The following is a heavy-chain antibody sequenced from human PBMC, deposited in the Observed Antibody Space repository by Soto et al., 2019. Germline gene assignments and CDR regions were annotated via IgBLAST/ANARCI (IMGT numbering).Heavy chain of an antibody. CDR2: ISGSGGST. D-gene: IGHD1-1*01. Sequence: GSLRLSCAASGFTFSSYAMSWVRQAPGKELEWISAISGSGGSTYYADSVKGQFTISRDNSKNTLYLQMNSLRADDTALYFCARLEGLATISYYFDYWGQGTLVTVSS. V-gene: IGHV3-23*01. CDR3: ARLEGLATISYYFDY. CDR1: GFTFSSYA. J-gene: IGHJ4*02.